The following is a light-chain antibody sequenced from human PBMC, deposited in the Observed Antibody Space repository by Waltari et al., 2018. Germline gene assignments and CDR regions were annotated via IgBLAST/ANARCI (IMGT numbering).Light chain of an antibody. V-gene: IGKV3-15*01. J-gene: IGKJ3*01. Sequence: PPCRASQSVSSNLAWYQQKPGQGPRLLIFGASTRATAIPPRFSGSGSGTEFTLTISGLHSEDFATYYCQQSYSTPRTFGPGTKVDIK. CDR1: QSVSSN. CDR2: GAS. CDR3: QQSYSTPRT.